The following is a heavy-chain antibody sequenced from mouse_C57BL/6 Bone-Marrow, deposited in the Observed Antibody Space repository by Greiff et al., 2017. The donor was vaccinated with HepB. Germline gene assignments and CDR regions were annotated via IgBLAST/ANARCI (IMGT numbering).Heavy chain of an antibody. CDR2: ISNGGGST. CDR1: GFTFSDYY. J-gene: IGHJ2*01. V-gene: IGHV5-12*01. D-gene: IGHD2-3*01. Sequence: EVMLVESGGGLVQPGGSLKLSCAASGFTFSDYYMYWVRQTPEKRLEWVAYISNGGGSTYYPDTVKGRFTISRDNAKNTLYLQMSRLKSEDTAMYYCARHEWLLPFDYWGQGTTLTVSS. CDR3: ARHEWLLPFDY.